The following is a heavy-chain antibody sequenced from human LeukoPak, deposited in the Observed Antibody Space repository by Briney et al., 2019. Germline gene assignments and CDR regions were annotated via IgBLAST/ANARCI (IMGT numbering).Heavy chain of an antibody. CDR3: AKDMEALDY. J-gene: IGHJ4*02. Sequence: GGSLRLSCAASGFTLTNYPMSWVRQAPGKGLEWVSAISGSGGSTYYADSVKGRFTISRDNSKNTLYLQMNSLRAEDTAVYYCAKDMEALDYWGQGTLVTVSS. V-gene: IGHV3-23*01. CDR2: ISGSGGST. D-gene: IGHD1-1*01. CDR1: GFTLTNYP.